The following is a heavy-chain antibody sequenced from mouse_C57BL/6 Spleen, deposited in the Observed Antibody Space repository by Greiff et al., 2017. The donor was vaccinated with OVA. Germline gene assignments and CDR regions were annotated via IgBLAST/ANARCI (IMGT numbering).Heavy chain of an antibody. J-gene: IGHJ1*03. CDR2: IWWDDDT. CDR1: GFSLSTFGMG. Sequence: QVTLKESGPGILQPSQTLSLTCSFSGFSLSTFGMGVGWIRQPSGKGLEWLAHIWWDDDTYYNPALKSWLTISKDTSKNQVFLKIDNVDTADTATYYCARMELIYDGYYWYFDVWGTGTTVTVSS. D-gene: IGHD2-3*01. CDR3: ARMELIYDGYYWYFDV. V-gene: IGHV8-8*01.